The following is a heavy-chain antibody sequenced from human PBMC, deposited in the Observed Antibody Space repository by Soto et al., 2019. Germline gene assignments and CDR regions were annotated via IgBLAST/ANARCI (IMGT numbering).Heavy chain of an antibody. V-gene: IGHV3-7*01. J-gene: IGHJ4*02. CDR2: IKQDGSEK. Sequence: EVPLVESGGGLVQPGGSLRLSCAASGFTFSSYWMSWVRQAPGKGLEWVANIKQDGSEKYYVDSVKGRFTISRDNAKNSLYLQMNSLRAEDTAVYYCAREGYSSSPSFDYWGQGTLVTVSS. CDR1: GFTFSSYW. CDR3: AREGYSSSPSFDY. D-gene: IGHD6-6*01.